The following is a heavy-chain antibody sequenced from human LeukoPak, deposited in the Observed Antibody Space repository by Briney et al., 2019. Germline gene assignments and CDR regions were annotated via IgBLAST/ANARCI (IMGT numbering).Heavy chain of an antibody. J-gene: IGHJ4*02. D-gene: IGHD3-3*01. CDR3: ARDTPKTNYDFWSGYSNPFDY. CDR1: GYTFTGSY. CDR2: INPNSGGT. V-gene: IGHV1-2*02. Sequence: ASVKVSCKASGYTFTGSYMHWVRQAPGQGLEWMGWINPNSGGTNYAQKFQGRVTMTRDTPISTAYMELSRLRSDDTAVYYCARDTPKTNYDFWSGYSNPFDYWGQGTLVTVSS.